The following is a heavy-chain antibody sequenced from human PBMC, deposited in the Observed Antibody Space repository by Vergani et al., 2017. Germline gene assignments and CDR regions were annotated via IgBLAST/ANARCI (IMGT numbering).Heavy chain of an antibody. J-gene: IGHJ4*02. CDR3: AKHFRGWGSDY. CDR2: IQFDGSNQ. CDR1: GFTLSNYD. D-gene: IGHD3-16*01. V-gene: IGHV3-30*02. Sequence: QVQLVESGGGVVQRGGSLRLSCATSGFTLSNYDMQWIRQGPGKGLEFVAFIQFDGSNQYYADSVKGRFTLSRDFSKNTPYLQMNSLRTDDTATYYCAKHFRGWGSDYWGQGTQVIVSS.